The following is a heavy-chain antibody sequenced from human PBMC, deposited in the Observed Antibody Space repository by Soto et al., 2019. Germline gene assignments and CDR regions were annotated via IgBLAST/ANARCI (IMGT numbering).Heavy chain of an antibody. CDR2: IKEDGSEK. CDR1: GFTFSVHW. V-gene: IGHV3-7*01. CDR3: MTDFQDF. Sequence: GSLRLSCAASGFTFSVHWMSWVRQAPGKGLEWVARIKEDGSEKQYVDSVKGRFTISRDNAENSLYLQMNYVRAEDTAVYYCMTDFQDFWGQGTLVTVSS. J-gene: IGHJ4*02.